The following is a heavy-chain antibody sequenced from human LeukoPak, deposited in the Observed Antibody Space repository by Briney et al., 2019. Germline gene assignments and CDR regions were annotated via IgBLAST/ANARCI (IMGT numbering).Heavy chain of an antibody. CDR2: ISSSSSYI. Sequence: PGGSLRLPCAASGFTFSSYSMNWVRQAPGKGLEWVSSISSSSSYIYYADSVKGRFTISRDNAKNSLYLQMNSLRAEDTAVYSCAREQQLGDAFDIWGQGTMVTVSS. V-gene: IGHV3-21*01. CDR3: AREQQLGDAFDI. J-gene: IGHJ3*02. CDR1: GFTFSSYS. D-gene: IGHD6-6*01.